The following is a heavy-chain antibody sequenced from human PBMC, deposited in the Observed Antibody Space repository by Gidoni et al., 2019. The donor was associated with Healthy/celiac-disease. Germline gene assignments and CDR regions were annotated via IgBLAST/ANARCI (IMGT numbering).Heavy chain of an antibody. J-gene: IGHJ4*02. CDR2: ISYDGSNK. CDR1: GFTFSSYG. D-gene: IGHD2-15*01. Sequence: QVQLVESGGGVVQPGRSLRLSCAAAGFTFSSYGMHWVRQAPGKGLEWVAVISYDGSNKYYADSVKGRFTISRDNSKNTLYLQMNSLRAEDTAVYYCAKEVPNCSGGSCYPGSYFDYWGQGTLVTVSS. V-gene: IGHV3-30*18. CDR3: AKEVPNCSGGSCYPGSYFDY.